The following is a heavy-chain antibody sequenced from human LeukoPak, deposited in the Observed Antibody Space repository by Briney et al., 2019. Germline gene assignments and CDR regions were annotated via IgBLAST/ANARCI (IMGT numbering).Heavy chain of an antibody. J-gene: IGHJ4*02. Sequence: PGGSLRLSCAASGFTFSNYIMNWVRQAPGKGLEWVSSISSSSSYIYYADSVKGRFTISRDNAKNSLYLQMNSLRAEDTAVYYCARDHGDYFDYWGQGTLVTVSS. V-gene: IGHV3-21*01. D-gene: IGHD4-17*01. CDR1: GFTFSNYI. CDR3: ARDHGDYFDY. CDR2: ISSSSSYI.